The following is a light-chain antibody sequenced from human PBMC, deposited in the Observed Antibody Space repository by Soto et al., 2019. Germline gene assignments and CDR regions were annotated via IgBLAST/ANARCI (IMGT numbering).Light chain of an antibody. V-gene: IGKV1-33*01. CDR1: QDINNY. CDR3: QQSNDLVS. Sequence: DIQMTQSPSSLSASVGDRVTITCQASQDINNYVNWYQQKPGKAPKLLIFDASTLKTGVPSRFSGSGSGTDFSFSISSLHPEDIATYYCQQSNDLVSFGQGTKVDIK. J-gene: IGKJ1*01. CDR2: DAS.